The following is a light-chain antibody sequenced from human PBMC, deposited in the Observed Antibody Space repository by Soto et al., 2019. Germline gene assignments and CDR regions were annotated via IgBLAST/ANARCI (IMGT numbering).Light chain of an antibody. CDR1: QSVSNSD. J-gene: IGKJ1*01. V-gene: IGKV3D-15*01. Sequence: EIVLTQYPGTLSLSPGERATLSCRASQSVSNSDIAWYQQIPGQAPRLLIYDASNRATGIPARFSGSGSGTDFTLTISSLKSEDFAVYYCQQYNNWPRTFGQGTKVDIK. CDR2: DAS. CDR3: QQYNNWPRT.